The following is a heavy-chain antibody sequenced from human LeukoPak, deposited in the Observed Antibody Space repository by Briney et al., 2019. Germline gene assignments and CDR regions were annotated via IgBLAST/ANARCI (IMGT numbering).Heavy chain of an antibody. J-gene: IGHJ4*02. D-gene: IGHD3-22*01. Sequence: PGRSLRLSCAASGFTFSSYAMHWVRQAPGKGLEWVAVISYNGSNKYYADSVKGRFTISRDNSKNTLYLQMNSLRAEDTAVYYCVRGRYYYDSSGYYRGYYFDYWGQGTLVTVSS. V-gene: IGHV3-30-3*01. CDR1: GFTFSSYA. CDR3: VRGRYYYDSSGYYRGYYFDY. CDR2: ISYNGSNK.